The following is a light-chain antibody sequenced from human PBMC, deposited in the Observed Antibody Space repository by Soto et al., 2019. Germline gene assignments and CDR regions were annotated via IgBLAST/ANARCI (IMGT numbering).Light chain of an antibody. CDR2: DAS. CDR3: QRYNCISPP. CDR1: ENVNHW. Sequence: DIQMTQSPSTRSASVGDRVTLTCRASENVNHWVAWYQQKPGRAPKFLIYDASILESGVPSRFSGSGSGTEFTLTISSLQPFFFGSYYCQRYNCISPPFAPGPKVDIK. V-gene: IGKV1-5*01. J-gene: IGKJ3*01.